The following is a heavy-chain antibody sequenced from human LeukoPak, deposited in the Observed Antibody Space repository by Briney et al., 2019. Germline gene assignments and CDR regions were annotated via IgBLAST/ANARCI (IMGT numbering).Heavy chain of an antibody. CDR2: INYSGNT. J-gene: IGHJ3*02. D-gene: IGHD3-3*01. V-gene: IGHV4-39*07. CDR3: ATIPRYHDFWSGQSDGLHI. Sequence: KASETLSLTCTVSGGSISSSSYYWSWIRQPPGKGLEWIGEINYSGNTNYNPSLKSRVTMSIDTSKNQFSLKLSSVTAADTTMYYCATIPRYHDFWSGQSDGLHIWGQGTMVTVSS. CDR1: GGSISSSSYY.